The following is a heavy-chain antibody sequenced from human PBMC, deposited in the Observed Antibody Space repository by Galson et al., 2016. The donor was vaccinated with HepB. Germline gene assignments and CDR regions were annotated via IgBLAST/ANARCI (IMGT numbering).Heavy chain of an antibody. CDR3: ASYIAARWGYYFDH. D-gene: IGHD6-6*01. CDR1: GDSISSASYY. J-gene: IGHJ4*02. V-gene: IGHV4-39*01. Sequence: SETLSLTCTVSGDSISSASYYWGWIRQPPGKGLEWIGSIYYSDSTNYNPSLKRRVTISVDTSKNQFPLKLSSVTAADTAVYYCASYIAARWGYYFDHWGQGTLVTVSS. CDR2: IYYSDST.